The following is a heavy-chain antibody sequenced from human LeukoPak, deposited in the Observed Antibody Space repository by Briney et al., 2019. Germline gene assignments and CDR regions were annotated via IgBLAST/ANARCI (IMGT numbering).Heavy chain of an antibody. CDR2: ITSKAYGGTT. Sequence: GRSLRLSCTPSGFTFEDYAMNWVRQAPGKGLEWVGLITSKAYGGTTEFAASVKGRLSISRDESKPIAYLQMNSLKIEDTGVYYCTREVERGGSYWGGDSWGQGTQVTVSA. V-gene: IGHV3-49*04. D-gene: IGHD1-26*01. CDR1: GFTFEDYA. J-gene: IGHJ4*02. CDR3: TREVERGGSYWGGDS.